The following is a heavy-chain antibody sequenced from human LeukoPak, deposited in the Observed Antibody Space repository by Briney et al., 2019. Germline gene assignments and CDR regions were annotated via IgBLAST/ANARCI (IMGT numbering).Heavy chain of an antibody. D-gene: IGHD3-22*01. J-gene: IGHJ3*02. V-gene: IGHV1-69*13. CDR3: AGFFYDNSGAAFDI. CDR1: GGSFTFTSHA. CDR2: IIPIYGSA. Sequence: SVKVSCKASGGSFTFTSHAISWVRQAPGQGLEWMGGIIPIYGSATYAQKFQGRVTITSDESTRTVYMELSSLRPEDSATHYCAGFFYDNSGAAFDIWGQGTMVTVSS.